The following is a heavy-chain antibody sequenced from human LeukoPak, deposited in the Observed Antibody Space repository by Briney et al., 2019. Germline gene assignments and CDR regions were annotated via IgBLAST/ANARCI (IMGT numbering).Heavy chain of an antibody. CDR2: IKSKTDGGTT. J-gene: IGHJ3*02. CDR3: TSPPLRFLEWFSGRDDDAFDI. V-gene: IGHV3-15*01. D-gene: IGHD3-3*01. CDR1: GFTFSNAW. Sequence: PGGSLRLSCAASGFTFSNAWMSWVRQAPGKGLEWVGRIKSKTDGGTTDYAAPVKGRFTISRDDSKNTLYLQMNSLKTEDTAVYYCTSPPLRFLEWFSGRDDDAFDIWGQGTMVTVSS.